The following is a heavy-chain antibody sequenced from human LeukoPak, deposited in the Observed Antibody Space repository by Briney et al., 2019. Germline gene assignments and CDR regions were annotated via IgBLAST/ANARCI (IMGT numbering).Heavy chain of an antibody. CDR2: FYPGDSDT. Sequence: GESLKISCKGSGYSFTSYWIGWVRQMPGKGLAWMGIFYPGDSDTRYSLSFQGQVTISADKSISTAYLQWSSLKASDTAMYYCARSSGNTMVRGVPYYFDYWGQGTLVTVSS. CDR3: ARSSGNTMVRGVPYYFDY. J-gene: IGHJ4*02. V-gene: IGHV5-51*01. D-gene: IGHD3-10*01. CDR1: GYSFTSYW.